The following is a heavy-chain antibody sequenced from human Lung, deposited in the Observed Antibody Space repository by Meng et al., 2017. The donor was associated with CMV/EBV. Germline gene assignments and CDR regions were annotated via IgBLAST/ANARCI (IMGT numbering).Heavy chain of an antibody. CDR2: IYHSGST. V-gene: IGHV4-4*02. CDR1: GGSISSSSW. J-gene: IGHJ4*02. D-gene: IGHD6-19*01. CDR3: ASFPPPGKQWLVTDY. Sequence: LLKAPGPALVKPSGTPSLTCAVSGGSISSSSWWSWVRQPPGKGLEWIGEIYHSGSTNYNPSLKSRVTISVDKSKNQFSLKLSSVTAADTAVYYCASFPPPGKQWLVTDYWGQGTLVTVSS.